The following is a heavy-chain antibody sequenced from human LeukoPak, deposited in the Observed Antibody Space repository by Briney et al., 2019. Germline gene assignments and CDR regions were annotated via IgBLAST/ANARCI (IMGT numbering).Heavy chain of an antibody. V-gene: IGHV3-33*06. D-gene: IGHD5-18*01. Sequence: PGRSLRLSCAASGFTFSSYGMHWIRQAPGKGLEWVAVIWYDGSNKYYADSVKGRFTISRDNSKNTLYLQMNSQRAEDTAVYYCAKDFRQLWSYFDYWGQGTLVTVSS. CDR3: AKDFRQLWSYFDY. J-gene: IGHJ4*02. CDR1: GFTFSSYG. CDR2: IWYDGSNK.